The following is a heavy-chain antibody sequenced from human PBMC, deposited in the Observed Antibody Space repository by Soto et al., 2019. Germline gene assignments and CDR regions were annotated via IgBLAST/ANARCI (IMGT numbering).Heavy chain of an antibody. V-gene: IGHV6-1*01. CDR2: TYYRSRWYN. CDR1: GDSVSSNSAA. J-gene: IGHJ6*03. D-gene: IGHD1-7*01. CDR3: AGTTSHQWYYMDV. Sequence: SQTLSLTCAISGDSVSSNSAAWNWIRLSPSRGLEWLARTYYRSRWYNDYAVSVRSRKTVNPDTSKNQFSLQLTSVTPEDTAVYYCAGTTSHQWYYMDVWGKGTTVTVS.